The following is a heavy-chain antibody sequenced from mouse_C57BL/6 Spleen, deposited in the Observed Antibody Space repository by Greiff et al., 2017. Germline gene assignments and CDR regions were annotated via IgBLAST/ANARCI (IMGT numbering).Heavy chain of an antibody. CDR2: IYPSDSET. V-gene: IGHV1-61*01. Sequence: LKQPGAELVRPGSSVKLSCKASGYTFTSYWMDWVKQRPGQGLEWIGNIYPSDSETHYNQKFKDKATLTVDKSSSTAYMQLSSLTSEDSAVYYCARDGNYYAMDDWGQGTSVTVSS. D-gene: IGHD1-1*01. CDR1: GYTFTSYW. CDR3: ARDGNYYAMDD. J-gene: IGHJ4*01.